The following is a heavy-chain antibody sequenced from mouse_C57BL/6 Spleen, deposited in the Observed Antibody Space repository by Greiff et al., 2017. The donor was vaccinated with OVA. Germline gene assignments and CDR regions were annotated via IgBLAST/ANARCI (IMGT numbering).Heavy chain of an antibody. J-gene: IGHJ4*01. CDR1: GYSFTSYY. CDR2: IYPGSGNT. Sequence: VQLQQSGPELVKPGASVKISCKASGYSFTSYYIHWVKQRPGQGLEWIGWIYPGSGNTKYNEKFKGKATLTADTSSSTAYMQLSSLTSEDSAVYYCARDNDPYAMDYWGQGTSVTVSS. V-gene: IGHV1-66*01. D-gene: IGHD1-3*01. CDR3: ARDNDPYAMDY.